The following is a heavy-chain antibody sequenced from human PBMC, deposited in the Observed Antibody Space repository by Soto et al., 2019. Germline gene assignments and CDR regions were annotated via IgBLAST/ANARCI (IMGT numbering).Heavy chain of an antibody. V-gene: IGHV3-30-3*01. J-gene: IGHJ4*02. CDR1: GFTFSSYA. CDR3: ARDMYYYDSSGYYYSLDY. D-gene: IGHD3-22*01. Sequence: QLGGSLRLSCAASGFTFSSYAMHWVRQAPGKGLEWVAVISYDGSNKYYADSVKGRFTISRDNSKNTLYLQMNSLRAEDTAVYYCARDMYYYDSSGYYYSLDYWGQGTLVTVSS. CDR2: ISYDGSNK.